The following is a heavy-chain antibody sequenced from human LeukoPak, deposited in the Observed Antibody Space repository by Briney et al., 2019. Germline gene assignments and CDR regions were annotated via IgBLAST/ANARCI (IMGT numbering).Heavy chain of an antibody. V-gene: IGHV3-11*01. D-gene: IGHD3-22*01. Sequence: GGSLRLSCAASGFTFSDYYMSWIRQAPGKGLEWVSYISSSGSTIYYADSVKGRFTISRDNSKNTLYLQMNSLRAEDTAVYYCAKDRTYDSSFWYYYYGMDVWGQGTTVTVSS. J-gene: IGHJ6*02. CDR3: AKDRTYDSSFWYYYYGMDV. CDR2: ISSSGSTI. CDR1: GFTFSDYY.